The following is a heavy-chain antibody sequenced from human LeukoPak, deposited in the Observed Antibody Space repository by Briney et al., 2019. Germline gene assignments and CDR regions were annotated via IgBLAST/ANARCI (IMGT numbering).Heavy chain of an antibody. V-gene: IGHV4-34*01. CDR2: INHSGST. Sequence: SETLSLTCAVYGGSFSGYYWSWIRQPPGKGLEWIGEINHSGSTNYTPSLKSRVTISVDTSKNQFSLKLSSVTAADTAVYYCARMGGRITMVRGADPWGQGTLVTVSS. J-gene: IGHJ5*02. CDR1: GGSFSGYY. CDR3: ARMGGRITMVRGADP. D-gene: IGHD3-10*01.